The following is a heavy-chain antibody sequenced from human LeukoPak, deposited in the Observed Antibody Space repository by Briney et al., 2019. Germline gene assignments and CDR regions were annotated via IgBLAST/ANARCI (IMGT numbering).Heavy chain of an antibody. D-gene: IGHD2-8*01. CDR1: GFGFSDSY. V-gene: IGHV3-11*01. CDR3: STDPRLLIY. Sequence: GGSLRLSCVVSGFGFSDSYMTWIRQTPGKGLEWLAYISGSGSDIYYADSVKGRFTISRDNAKNSLYLQMNSLRPDDTALYYCSTDPRLLIYWGHGTLVTVSS. J-gene: IGHJ4*01. CDR2: ISGSGSDI.